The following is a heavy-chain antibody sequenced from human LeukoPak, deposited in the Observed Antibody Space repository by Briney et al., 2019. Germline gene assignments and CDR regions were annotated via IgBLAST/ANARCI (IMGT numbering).Heavy chain of an antibody. V-gene: IGHV3-23*01. D-gene: IGHD3-22*01. Sequence: GGSLRLSCVASGFTFRSYAMNWVRQAPGKGLEWVSTLSGGGGGTYYTDSVKGRFTISRDNSKSTLYLQMKSLRAEDTAVYFCAKSDAYDTTYYFDFWGQGTLVTVSS. CDR3: AKSDAYDTTYYFDF. CDR2: LSGGGGGT. J-gene: IGHJ4*02. CDR1: GFTFRSYA.